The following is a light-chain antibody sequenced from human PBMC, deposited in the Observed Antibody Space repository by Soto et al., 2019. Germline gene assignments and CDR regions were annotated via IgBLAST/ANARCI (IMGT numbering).Light chain of an antibody. V-gene: IGLV2-8*01. CDR1: SSDVGGYNY. Sequence: QSALTQPPSASGSPGQSVTISCTGTSSDVGGYNYVSWYQQYPGKVPKLMIYEVNKRPSGVPDLFSGSKSGNTASLTVSGLQAEDEADYYCTSYAGGNNVFGTGTKVTVL. CDR2: EVN. J-gene: IGLJ1*01. CDR3: TSYAGGNNV.